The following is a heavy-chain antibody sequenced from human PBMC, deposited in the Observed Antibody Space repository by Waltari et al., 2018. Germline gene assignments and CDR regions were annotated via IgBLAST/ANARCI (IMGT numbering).Heavy chain of an antibody. CDR3: ARDSTPDAFDI. CDR2: IHHSGST. CDR1: GYSISTDYY. Sequence: QVQLQESGPGLVKPSETLSLTCAVSGYSISTDYYWVWIRQPPGKGLEWIGNIHHSGSTYYNPSLKSRVSISLDTSKNQFSLELSSLTADDTAVYYCARDSTPDAFDIWGQGTMVTVSS. V-gene: IGHV4-38-2*02. J-gene: IGHJ3*02.